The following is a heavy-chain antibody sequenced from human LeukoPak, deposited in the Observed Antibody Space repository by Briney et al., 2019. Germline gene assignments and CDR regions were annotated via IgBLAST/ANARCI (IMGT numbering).Heavy chain of an antibody. CDR2: ISSGSDYI. D-gene: IGHD1-26*01. V-gene: IGHV3-21*01. J-gene: IGHJ4*02. Sequence: GGSLRLSCAAYEFTFGSFGMNWVRQAPGKGLEWVSSISSGSDYIYYSDSVKGRFTISRDNAEKSLFLQMNSLRAEDTAVYYCARGGGAPPYYFDLWGQGTPVTVSS. CDR1: EFTFGSFG. CDR3: ARGGGAPPYYFDL.